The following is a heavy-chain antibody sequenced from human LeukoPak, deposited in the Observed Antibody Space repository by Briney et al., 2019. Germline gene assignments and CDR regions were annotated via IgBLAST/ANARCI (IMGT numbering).Heavy chain of an antibody. CDR2: INHSVGT. Sequence: GSLRLSCAASGFTFSDYYMSWIRQPPGKGLEWIGEINHSVGTNYNPSLKSRVTMSLDTSKNQFSLKLSSVTAADTAVYYCARGHTRITMLRGSRSAYYFDYWGQGTLVTVSS. CDR1: GFTFSDYY. J-gene: IGHJ4*02. CDR3: ARGHTRITMLRGSRSAYYFDY. D-gene: IGHD3-10*01. V-gene: IGHV4-34*01.